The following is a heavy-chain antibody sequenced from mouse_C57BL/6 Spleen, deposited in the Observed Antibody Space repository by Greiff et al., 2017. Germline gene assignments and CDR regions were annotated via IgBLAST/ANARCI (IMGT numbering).Heavy chain of an antibody. CDR2: AYPGEGDT. CDR1: GYAFSSFW. D-gene: IGHD1-1*01. Sequence: QVQLQQSGPELVKPGASVKISCKASGYAFSSFWMSGVKHRPGTGLERIGRAYPGEGDTKYNGKSKGKATLTADKSSSTAYMQLSSLTSEDSAVFFCEGSGTRAMDYWGQGTSVTVSS. CDR3: EGSGTRAMDY. J-gene: IGHJ4*01. V-gene: IGHV1-82*01.